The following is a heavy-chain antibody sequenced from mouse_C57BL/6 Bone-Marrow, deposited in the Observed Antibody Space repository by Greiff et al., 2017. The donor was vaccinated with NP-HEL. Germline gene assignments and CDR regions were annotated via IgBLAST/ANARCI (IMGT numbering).Heavy chain of an antibody. V-gene: IGHV14-4*01. CDR3: TLNYYGSSLAWFAY. CDR1: GFNIKDDY. CDR2: IDPENGDT. Sequence: VQLKQSGAELVRPGASVKLSCTASGFNIKDDYMHWVKQRPEQGLEWIGWIDPENGDTEYASKFQGKATITADTSSNTAYLQLSSLTSEDTAVYYCTLNYYGSSLAWFAYWGQGTLVTVSA. J-gene: IGHJ3*01. D-gene: IGHD1-1*01.